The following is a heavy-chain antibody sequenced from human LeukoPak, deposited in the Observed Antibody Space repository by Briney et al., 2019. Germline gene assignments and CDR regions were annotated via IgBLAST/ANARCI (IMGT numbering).Heavy chain of an antibody. CDR2: IKEDGTEK. Sequence: GGSLRLSCEVSGFTFSRHSMSWVRQAPGKGLEWVAKIKEDGTEKYYVGSVEGRFTISRDNARNTLFLQMNSLRVEDTAVYYCARDKVDGDSYFDSWGQGTLVTVSS. J-gene: IGHJ4*02. CDR3: ARDKVDGDSYFDS. CDR1: GFTFSRHS. V-gene: IGHV3-7*01. D-gene: IGHD4-17*01.